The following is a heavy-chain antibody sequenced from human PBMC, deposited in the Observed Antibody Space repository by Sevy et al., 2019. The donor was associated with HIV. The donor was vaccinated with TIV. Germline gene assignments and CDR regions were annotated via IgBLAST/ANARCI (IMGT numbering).Heavy chain of an antibody. Sequence: GGSLRLSCAASGFTFSIYWMTWVRQAPGKGLEWVANIKQDGSEKYYVDSVKGRYTISRDNAKNSLYLQMNSLRADDTAVYYCARDCDDNFDDRRASYYYFYGMDVWGQGTTVTVSS. CDR2: IKQDGSEK. V-gene: IGHV3-7*01. D-gene: IGHD1-20*01. J-gene: IGHJ6*02. CDR1: GFTFSIYW. CDR3: ARDCDDNFDDRRASYYYFYGMDV.